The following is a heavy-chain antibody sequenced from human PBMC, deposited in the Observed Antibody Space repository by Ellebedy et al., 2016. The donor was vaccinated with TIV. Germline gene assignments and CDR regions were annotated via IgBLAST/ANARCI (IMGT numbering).Heavy chain of an antibody. D-gene: IGHD6-19*01. V-gene: IGHV3-11*01. Sequence: GGSLRLSXVASGFTFSDFYMTWIRQAPEKGLEWVSHISNTGGTTRYADSVKGRFTISRDNAKNSLYLQMNSLRAEDTAVYYCSRDQGAGWYGDNWGQGTPVTVSS. CDR3: SRDQGAGWYGDN. CDR1: GFTFSDFY. J-gene: IGHJ4*02. CDR2: ISNTGGTT.